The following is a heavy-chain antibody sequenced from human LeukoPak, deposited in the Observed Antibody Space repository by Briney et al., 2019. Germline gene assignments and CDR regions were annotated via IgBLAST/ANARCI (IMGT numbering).Heavy chain of an antibody. V-gene: IGHV1-8*01. D-gene: IGHD6-13*01. Sequence: ASVKVSCKASGYTFTSYDINWVRQATGQGLEWMGWMNPNSGNTGYAQKFQGRVTVTRNTSISTAYMELSSLRSEDTAVYYCARGTRSSWHNWFDPWGQGTLVTVFS. CDR3: ARGTRSSWHNWFDP. CDR1: GYTFTSYD. CDR2: MNPNSGNT. J-gene: IGHJ5*02.